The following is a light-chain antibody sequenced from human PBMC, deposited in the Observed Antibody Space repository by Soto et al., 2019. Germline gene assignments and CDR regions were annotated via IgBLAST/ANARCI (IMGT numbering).Light chain of an antibody. CDR1: QSVSSSY. V-gene: IGKV3-20*01. CDR2: GAS. J-gene: IGKJ5*01. CDR3: QHYGSSPPIN. Sequence: EFVLTQSPGTLSLSLGERATLSCRASQSVSSSYLAWYQQKPGQAPRLLMYGASSRATGIPDRFSGSGSGIDFTLTISRLEPEDFAVYYCQHYGSSPPINFGQGTRLEIK.